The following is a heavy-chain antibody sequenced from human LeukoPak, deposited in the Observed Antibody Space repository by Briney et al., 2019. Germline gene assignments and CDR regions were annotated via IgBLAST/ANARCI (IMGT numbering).Heavy chain of an antibody. V-gene: IGHV3-21*01. CDR1: TFTFTDYS. CDR3: ATSDGSGSYYNHYYYGMDV. Sequence: GGSLRLSCAASTFTFTDYSMNWVRQAPGKGLEWVSSISSSSTNIYYADSVRGRFTISRDNAKKSLYLQMNSLRAEDTAVYYCATSDGSGSYYNHYYYGMDVWGQGTTVTVSS. CDR2: ISSSSTNI. J-gene: IGHJ6*02. D-gene: IGHD3-10*01.